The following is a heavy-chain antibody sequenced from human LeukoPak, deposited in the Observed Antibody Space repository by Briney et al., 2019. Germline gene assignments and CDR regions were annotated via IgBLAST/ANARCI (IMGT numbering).Heavy chain of an antibody. CDR1: GFTFSSYS. CDR3: ARGIAAAGPPKYAFDI. Sequence: GGSLRLSCAASGFTFSSYSMNWVRQAPGKGLEWVSYISSSSTIYYADSVKGRFTISRDNAKNSLYLQMNSLRAEDTAVYYCARGIAAAGPPKYAFDIWGQGTMVTVSS. CDR2: ISSSSTI. J-gene: IGHJ3*02. D-gene: IGHD6-13*01. V-gene: IGHV3-48*01.